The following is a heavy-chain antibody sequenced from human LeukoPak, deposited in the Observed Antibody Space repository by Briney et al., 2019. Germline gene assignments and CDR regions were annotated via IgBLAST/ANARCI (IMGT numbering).Heavy chain of an antibody. J-gene: IGHJ3*02. CDR2: INSSGGST. D-gene: IGHD6-19*01. V-gene: IGHV1-46*01. CDR3: ARDFAVKQWLDSGPYDAFDI. CDR1: GHTFTSYY. Sequence: GASVKVSCKASGHTFTSYYMHWVRQAPGQGLEWMGIINSSGGSTSYAQKFQGRVTMTRDTSTSTVYMELSSLRSEDTAVYYCARDFAVKQWLDSGPYDAFDIWGQGTMVTVSS.